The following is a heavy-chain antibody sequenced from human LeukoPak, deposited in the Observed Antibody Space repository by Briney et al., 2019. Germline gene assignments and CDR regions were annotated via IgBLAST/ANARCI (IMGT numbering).Heavy chain of an antibody. CDR1: GGSISSGGYS. CDR3: ASYGSGSRTFDY. Sequence: PSQTLSLTCAVSGGSISSGGYSWRWIRQPPGKGLEWIGYIYHSGSTYYNPSLKSRVTISVDRSKNQFSLKLSSVTAADTAVYYCASYGSGSRTFDYWGQGTLVTVSS. D-gene: IGHD3-10*01. V-gene: IGHV4-30-2*01. CDR2: IYHSGST. J-gene: IGHJ4*02.